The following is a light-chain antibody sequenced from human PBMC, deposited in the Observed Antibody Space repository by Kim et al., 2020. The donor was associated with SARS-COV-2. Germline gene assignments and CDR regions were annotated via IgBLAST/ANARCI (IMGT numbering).Light chain of an antibody. V-gene: IGLV3-1*01. CDR3: KAWDSGSAV. CDR1: KLGNKY. CDR2: QGT. J-gene: IGLJ2*01. Sequence: SYELTQPPSVSVSPGQTATITCSGDKLGNKYACWYQQKPGQSPVLVIFQGTKRPSGIPDRFSGSYSRNTATLTISETQAMDEAAYYCKAWDSGSAVFGGG.